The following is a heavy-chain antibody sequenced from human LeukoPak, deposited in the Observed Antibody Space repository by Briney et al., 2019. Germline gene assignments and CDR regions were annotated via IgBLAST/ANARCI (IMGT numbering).Heavy chain of an antibody. D-gene: IGHD6-19*01. CDR3: ARDQGSGWWAY. Sequence: PGGSLRLSCAASGFTVSSNYMSWVRQAPGKGLEWVSVIYGGVNTVYADSVQGRFTISRDNSKNTLYLQMNSLRAEDTAVYYCARDQGSGWWAYWGQGTLVTVSS. CDR2: IYGGVNT. J-gene: IGHJ4*02. CDR1: GFTVSSNY. V-gene: IGHV3-66*01.